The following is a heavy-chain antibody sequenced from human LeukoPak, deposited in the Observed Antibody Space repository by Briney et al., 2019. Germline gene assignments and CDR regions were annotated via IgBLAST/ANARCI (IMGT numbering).Heavy chain of an antibody. V-gene: IGHV4-39*01. Sequence: SETLSLTCTVSGGSISSSNYYWGWIRQPPGKGLEWIGTIYYSGVTYYNPSLRTRVTISVDTSKKQFSLKLSSVTAADTAVYYCARHLFGSGYYPDYWGQGTLVTVSS. CDR3: ARHLFGSGYYPDY. D-gene: IGHD3-22*01. J-gene: IGHJ4*02. CDR2: IYYSGVT. CDR1: GGSISSSNYY.